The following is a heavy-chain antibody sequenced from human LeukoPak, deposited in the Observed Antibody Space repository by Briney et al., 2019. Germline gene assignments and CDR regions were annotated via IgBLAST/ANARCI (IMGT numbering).Heavy chain of an antibody. CDR3: ARDGRYCSGGSCYSEVDYYYGMDV. CDR1: GFIFSSYF. J-gene: IGHJ6*02. V-gene: IGHV3-21*06. CDR2: TSSSSSYI. D-gene: IGHD2-15*01. Sequence: GGSLRLSCEASGFIFSSYFMNWVRQAPGKGLEWVSSTSSSSSYIDYADSVKSRFTISRDNAKNSLYLQMNSLRAEDTAVYYCARDGRYCSGGSCYSEVDYYYGMDVWGQGTTVTVSS.